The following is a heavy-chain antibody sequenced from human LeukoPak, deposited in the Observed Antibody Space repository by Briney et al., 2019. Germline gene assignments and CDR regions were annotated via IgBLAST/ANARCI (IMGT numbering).Heavy chain of an antibody. V-gene: IGHV4-4*02. J-gene: IGHJ2*01. CDR1: GGSISSSNW. CDR3: ARDATTVTPYWYFDL. D-gene: IGHD4-17*01. CDR2: IYHSGST. Sequence: SETLSLTCAVSGGSISSSNWWSWVRQPPGKGLEWIGEIYHSGSTNYNPSLKSRVTISVDKSKNQFSLKLSSVTAADTAVYYCARDATTVTPYWYFDLWGRAPWSLSPQ.